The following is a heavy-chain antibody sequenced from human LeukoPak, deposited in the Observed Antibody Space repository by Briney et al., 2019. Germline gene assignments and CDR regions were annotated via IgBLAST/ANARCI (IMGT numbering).Heavy chain of an antibody. D-gene: IGHD3-10*01. CDR2: IKQGGTEK. Sequence: GGSLRLSCAASGFTFRNYWMSWVRQAPGKGLEWVANIKQGGTEKNYVDSVKGRFTVSRDNAKSSLYLQMNSLRAEDTAVYYCARDGGSGSYRFYYYYHMDVWGNGTTVTVSS. V-gene: IGHV3-7*01. J-gene: IGHJ6*03. CDR3: ARDGGSGSYRFYYYYHMDV. CDR1: GFTFRNYW.